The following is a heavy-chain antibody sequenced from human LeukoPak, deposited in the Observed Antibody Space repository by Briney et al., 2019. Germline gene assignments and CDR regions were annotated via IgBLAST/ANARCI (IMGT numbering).Heavy chain of an antibody. CDR3: ARDLTTSHYYYYMDV. D-gene: IGHD2-2*01. CDR1: GYTFTGYY. CDR2: INPNSGGT. V-gene: IGHV1-2*02. Sequence: GASVKVSCKASGYTFTGYYMHWVRQAPGQGLEWMGWINPNSGGTNYAQKFQGRVTMTRDTSISTAYMELSRLRSDDTAVYYCARDLTTSHYYYYMDVWGKGTTVTVSS. J-gene: IGHJ6*03.